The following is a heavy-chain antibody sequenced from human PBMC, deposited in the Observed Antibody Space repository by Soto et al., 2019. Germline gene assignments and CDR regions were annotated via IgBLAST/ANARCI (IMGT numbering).Heavy chain of an antibody. Sequence: GGSLRLSCAASGFTFDNAWMSWFRQAPGKGLEWVGRIKSKTHGGTTEYAAAVKGRFTISRDDSKNTLYLQMNSLKTEDTAVYSCAPLLGLVVPGTFACWGQGTLVTVSP. J-gene: IGHJ4*02. D-gene: IGHD3-22*01. CDR1: GFTFDNAW. CDR2: IKSKTHGGTT. V-gene: IGHV3-15*01. CDR3: APLLGLVVPGTFAC.